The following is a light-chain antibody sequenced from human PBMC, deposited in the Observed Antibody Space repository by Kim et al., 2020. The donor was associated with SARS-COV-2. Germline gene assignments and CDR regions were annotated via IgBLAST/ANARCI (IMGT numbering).Light chain of an antibody. Sequence: VALGQTVRITCQGDSLRSYYASWYQQKPGQAPVLVIYGKNNRPSGIPDRFSGSSSGNTASLTITGAQAEDEADYYCNSRDSSGPCVFGTGTKVTVL. V-gene: IGLV3-19*01. CDR1: SLRSYY. CDR3: NSRDSSGPCV. J-gene: IGLJ1*01. CDR2: GKN.